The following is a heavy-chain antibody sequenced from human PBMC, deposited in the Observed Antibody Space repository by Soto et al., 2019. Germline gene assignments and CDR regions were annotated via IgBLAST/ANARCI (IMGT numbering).Heavy chain of an antibody. CDR2: IYYSGST. CDR1: GGSISSSSYY. D-gene: IGHD5-12*01. J-gene: IGHJ4*02. V-gene: IGHV4-39*01. CDR3: ARGWLQVGYFDY. Sequence: QLQLQESGPGLVKPSETLSLSCTVSGGSISSSSYYWGWIRQPPGKGLEWIGSIYYSGSTYYNPSLKSRVTISVDTSKNQFSLKLSSVTAADTAVYYCARGWLQVGYFDYWGQGTLVTVSS.